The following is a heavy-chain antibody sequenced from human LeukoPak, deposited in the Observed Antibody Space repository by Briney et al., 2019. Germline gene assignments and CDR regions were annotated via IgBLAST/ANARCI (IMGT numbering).Heavy chain of an antibody. CDR1: GGSISSGGYS. Sequence: SQTLSLTCAVSGGSISSGGYSWSWIRQPPGKGLEWIGYIYYSGSTNYNPSLKSRVTISVDTSKNQFSLKLSSVTAADTAVYYCARARCSSCGFDPWGQGTLVTVSS. J-gene: IGHJ5*02. CDR2: IYYSGST. CDR3: ARARCSSCGFDP. D-gene: IGHD6-13*01. V-gene: IGHV4-30-4*07.